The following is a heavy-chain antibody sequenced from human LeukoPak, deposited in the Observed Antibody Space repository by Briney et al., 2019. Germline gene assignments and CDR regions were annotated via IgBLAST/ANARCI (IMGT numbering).Heavy chain of an antibody. CDR2: IYYSGST. CDR3: ARVPYYYDSSGYPVGNWFDP. D-gene: IGHD3-22*01. V-gene: IGHV4-30-4*01. CDR1: GVSVSSGDYY. J-gene: IGHJ5*02. Sequence: PPQTLSLTCTVSGVSVSSGDYYWSWIRQSPGKGLEWIGYIYYSGSTYYNPSLKSRVTILVDTSKDQFSLKLSSVTAADTAVYYCARVPYYYDSSGYPVGNWFDPWGQGTLVTVSS.